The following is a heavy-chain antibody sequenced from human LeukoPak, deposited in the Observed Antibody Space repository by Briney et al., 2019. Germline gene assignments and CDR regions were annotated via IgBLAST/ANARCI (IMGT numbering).Heavy chain of an antibody. CDR2: IWYDGSNK. D-gene: IGHD5-12*01. Sequence: GRSLRLSCAASGFTFSSYGMHWVRQAPGKGLEWVAVIWYDGSNKYYADSVKGRFTISGDNSKNTLYLQMNSLRAEDTAVYYCARDRGYSGYNDYWGQGTLVTVSS. CDR1: GFTFSSYG. CDR3: ARDRGYSGYNDY. V-gene: IGHV3-33*01. J-gene: IGHJ4*02.